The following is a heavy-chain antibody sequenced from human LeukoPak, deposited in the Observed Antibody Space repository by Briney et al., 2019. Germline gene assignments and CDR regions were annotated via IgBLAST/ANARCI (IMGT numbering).Heavy chain of an antibody. V-gene: IGHV1-2*02. CDR3: ARGSGSYPYYFDY. D-gene: IGHD1-26*01. Sequence: ASVKVSCKAAGYTFTYYDIHWVGQAQGQGLEWMGWINPNSGGTNYVQKFQGRVTMTRDTSISTAYMELSRLRSDDTAVYYCARGSGSYPYYFDYWGQGTLVTVSS. J-gene: IGHJ4*02. CDR1: GYTFTYYD. CDR2: INPNSGGT.